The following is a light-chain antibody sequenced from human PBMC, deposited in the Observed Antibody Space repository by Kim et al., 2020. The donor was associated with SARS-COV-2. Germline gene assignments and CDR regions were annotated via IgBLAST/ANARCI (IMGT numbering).Light chain of an antibody. CDR1: QSVDSN. CDR3: QQYEDWPQT. V-gene: IGKV3-15*01. J-gene: IGKJ1*01. Sequence: EIVMTQSPATLSVSPGGRATLSCRASQSVDSNLAWYQQRPGQAPRLLIYSASTGATGVPARLSGSGSGTEFTLTINSLQSEDFAVYYCQQYEDWPQTFGQGTKVDIK. CDR2: SAS.